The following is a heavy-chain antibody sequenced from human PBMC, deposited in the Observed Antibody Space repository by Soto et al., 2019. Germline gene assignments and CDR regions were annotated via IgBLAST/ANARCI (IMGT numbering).Heavy chain of an antibody. CDR2: ISSSSSYI. Sequence: VGSLRLSCAASGFTFSSYSMNWVRQAPGKGLEWVSSISSSSSYIYYADSVKGRFTISRDNAKNSLYLQMNSLRAEDTAVYYCARVSIAVAGTPYFDYWGQGTLVTVSS. J-gene: IGHJ4*02. V-gene: IGHV3-21*01. D-gene: IGHD6-19*01. CDR1: GFTFSSYS. CDR3: ARVSIAVAGTPYFDY.